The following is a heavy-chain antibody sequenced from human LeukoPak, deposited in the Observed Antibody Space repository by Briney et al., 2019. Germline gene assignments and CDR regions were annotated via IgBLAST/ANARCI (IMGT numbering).Heavy chain of an antibody. CDR2: IKQDASER. CDR1: GFTFSSYW. Sequence: GGSLRLSCAASGFTFSSYWMTWVRQAPGKGLEWVANIKQDASERYYVDSVKGRFTISRDNAKNSLYLQMNSLRAEDTAVYYCATPTAGTWHFDYWGQGTLVTVSS. J-gene: IGHJ4*02. D-gene: IGHD1-1*01. V-gene: IGHV3-7*01. CDR3: ATPTAGTWHFDY.